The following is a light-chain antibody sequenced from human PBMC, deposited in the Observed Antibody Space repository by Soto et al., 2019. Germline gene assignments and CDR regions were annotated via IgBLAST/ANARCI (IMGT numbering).Light chain of an antibody. J-gene: IGKJ2*01. CDR2: AAS. Sequence: DIQMTQSPSSLSASFGDRVTLTCRASQSIDTYLNWYQQKPGTAPKLLMYAASTLHSGVPSQFSGSGSWTDFTLTISSLQREACPNDVCQANHSTRSTVGRRT. CDR1: QSIDTY. V-gene: IGKV1-39*01. CDR3: QANHSTRST.